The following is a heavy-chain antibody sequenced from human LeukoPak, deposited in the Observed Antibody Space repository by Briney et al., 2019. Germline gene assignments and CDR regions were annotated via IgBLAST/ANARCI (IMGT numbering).Heavy chain of an antibody. Sequence: GESLKISCKGSGYSFTSYWIGWVRQMPGKGLEWMGIIYPGDSDTRYSPSFQGQVTISADKSIGTAYLQWSSLKASDTATYYCARRIAVAGTGYYGLDVWGQGTTVTVSS. V-gene: IGHV5-51*01. CDR2: IYPGDSDT. J-gene: IGHJ6*02. CDR3: ARRIAVAGTGYYGLDV. CDR1: GYSFTSYW. D-gene: IGHD6-19*01.